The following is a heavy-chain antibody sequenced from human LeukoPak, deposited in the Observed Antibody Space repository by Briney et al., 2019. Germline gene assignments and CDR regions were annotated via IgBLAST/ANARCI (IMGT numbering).Heavy chain of an antibody. J-gene: IGHJ5*02. CDR1: GYTFTSDD. Sequence: GASVKVSCNASGYTFTSDDMHWVRQAPGQGLEWMGIINPSGGSTSYAQKFQGRVTLTRDTSISTVYVELSRLRSDDTAVYYCARPDSYPWFDPWGPGTPVTASS. D-gene: IGHD2-15*01. CDR3: ARPDSYPWFDP. V-gene: IGHV1-46*01. CDR2: INPSGGST.